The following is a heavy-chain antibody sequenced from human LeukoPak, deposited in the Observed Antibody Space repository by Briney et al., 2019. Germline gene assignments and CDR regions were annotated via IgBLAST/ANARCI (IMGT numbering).Heavy chain of an antibody. CDR2: IRSKANSYAT. CDR1: GFISSSYG. V-gene: IGHV3-73*01. J-gene: IGHJ4*02. D-gene: IGHD6-13*01. CDR3: TRLFIAAAGGEGFDY. Sequence: GGSLRLSCAASGFISSSYGMHWVRQASGKGLEWVGRIRSKANSYATAYAASVKGRFTISRDDSKNTAYLQMNSLKTEDTAVYYCTRLFIAAAGGEGFDYWGQGTLVTVSS.